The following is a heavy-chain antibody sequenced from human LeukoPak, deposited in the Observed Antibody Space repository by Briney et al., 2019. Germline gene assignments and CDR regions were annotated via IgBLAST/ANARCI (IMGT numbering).Heavy chain of an antibody. J-gene: IGHJ4*02. Sequence: SETLSLTCTVSGGSISSSSYYWGWIRQPPGKGLERIGSIYYSGSTYYNPSLKSRVTISVDTSKNQFSLKLSSVTAADTAVYYCAVGFIHYFGYWGQGTLVTVSS. CDR2: IYYSGST. CDR3: AVGFIHYFGY. D-gene: IGHD3-10*01. CDR1: GGSISSSSYY. V-gene: IGHV4-39*01.